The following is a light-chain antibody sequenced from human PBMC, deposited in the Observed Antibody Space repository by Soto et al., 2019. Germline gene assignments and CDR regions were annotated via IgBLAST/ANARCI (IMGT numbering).Light chain of an antibody. CDR2: AAS. Sequence: EIVLTQSPGTLSLSPGERATLSCRASQSIRSNSLAWYQQRPGQAPRLLIYAASSRATGIPDRFSGSGSGTDFTLTISRLEPEDSAVYYCQQYTSPLTFGGGTKMEI. CDR1: QSIRSNS. V-gene: IGKV3-20*01. CDR3: QQYTSPLT. J-gene: IGKJ4*01.